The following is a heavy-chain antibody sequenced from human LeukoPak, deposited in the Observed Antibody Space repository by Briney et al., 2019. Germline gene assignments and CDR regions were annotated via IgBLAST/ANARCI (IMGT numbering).Heavy chain of an antibody. D-gene: IGHD3-22*01. J-gene: IGHJ4*02. Sequence: PSETLSLTCAVYGVSFSGYYWSWIRQPPGKGLEWIGEINQSGSTKYNPSLKSRVAVSADTSKNQFSLKLSSVTAADTAVYYWARMPRSVPYSDTSSYFDLWGQGTLVTVSS. CDR2: INQSGST. CDR3: ARMPRSVPYSDTSSYFDL. CDR1: GVSFSGYY. V-gene: IGHV4-34*01.